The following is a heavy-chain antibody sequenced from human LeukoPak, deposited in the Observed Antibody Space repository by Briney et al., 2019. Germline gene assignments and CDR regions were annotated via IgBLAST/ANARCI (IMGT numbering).Heavy chain of an antibody. CDR3: ARARYFDWLAFDY. CDR1: GCTFSSYA. J-gene: IGHJ4*02. D-gene: IGHD3-9*01. V-gene: IGHV1-69*05. Sequence: SSVTVSCKASGCTFSSYAISWVRQAPCRGLEWMGGIIPIFGTANYAQKFQGRVTITTDESTSTAYMELSSLRSEDTAVYYCARARYFDWLAFDYWGQGTLVTVSS. CDR2: IIPIFGTA.